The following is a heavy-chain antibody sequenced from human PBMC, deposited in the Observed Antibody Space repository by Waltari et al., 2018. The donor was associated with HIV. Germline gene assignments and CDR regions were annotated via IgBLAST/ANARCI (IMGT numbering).Heavy chain of an antibody. V-gene: IGHV4-59*01. Sequence: QVQLQESGPGLVKPSETLSLTCTVSGGSISSYYWSWIRQPPGKGLEWIGYIYYSGSTNYNPSLKSRVTISVDTSKNQFSLKLSSVTAADTAVYYCARDRGDILTGPSGFDYWGQGTLVTVSS. CDR3: ARDRGDILTGPSGFDY. J-gene: IGHJ4*02. CDR1: GGSISSYY. D-gene: IGHD3-9*01. CDR2: IYYSGST.